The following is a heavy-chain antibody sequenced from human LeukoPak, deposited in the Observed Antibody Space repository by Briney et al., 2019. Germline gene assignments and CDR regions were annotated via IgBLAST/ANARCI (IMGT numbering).Heavy chain of an antibody. Sequence: GGSLRLSCAASGFTFSSYWMSWVRQAPGKGLEWVANIKQDGSEKYYVDSVKGRFTISRDNAKNSLYLQMNSLRAEDTAVYYCARVFYDSSGTRTFDYWGQGTLVTVSS. D-gene: IGHD3-22*01. CDR1: GFTFSSYW. J-gene: IGHJ4*02. V-gene: IGHV3-7*01. CDR2: IKQDGSEK. CDR3: ARVFYDSSGTRTFDY.